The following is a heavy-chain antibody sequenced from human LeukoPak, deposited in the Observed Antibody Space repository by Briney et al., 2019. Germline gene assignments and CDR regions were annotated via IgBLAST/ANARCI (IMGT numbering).Heavy chain of an antibody. CDR1: RFTFSNYA. CDR2: ISYDGTKK. V-gene: IGHV3-30*04. Sequence: GGSLRLSCAASRFTFSNYAIHWVRQAPGKGLEWVAVISYDGTKKYYADSVKGRFTISRDNSNNTLYLQMNSLRAEDTAVYYCARGRSRGVRFDYWGQGTLVTVSS. CDR3: ARGRSRGVRFDY. J-gene: IGHJ4*02. D-gene: IGHD3-10*01.